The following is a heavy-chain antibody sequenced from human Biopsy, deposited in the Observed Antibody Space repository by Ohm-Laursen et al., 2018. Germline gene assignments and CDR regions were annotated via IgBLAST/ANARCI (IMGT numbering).Heavy chain of an antibody. D-gene: IGHD1-26*01. CDR3: ARDPIVGSKADGMDV. CDR1: GFNVNNKF. CDR2: IYGDDRT. Sequence: SLRLSCAASGFNVNNKFMSWVRQAPGKGLEWVSVIYGDDRTYYADSVKGRFTISRDSSKNTVYLQMNSLRVEDTAVYYCARDPIVGSKADGMDVWGQGTTVTVSS. V-gene: IGHV3-53*01. J-gene: IGHJ6*02.